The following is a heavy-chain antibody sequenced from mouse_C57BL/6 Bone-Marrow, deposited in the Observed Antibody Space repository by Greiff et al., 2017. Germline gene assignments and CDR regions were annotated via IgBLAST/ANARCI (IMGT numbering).Heavy chain of an antibody. CDR3: AREPIITTVVANAKDY. V-gene: IGHV1-69*01. D-gene: IGHD1-1*01. Sequence: QVQLQQPGAELVMPGASVKLSCKASGYTFTSYWMHWVKQRPGQGLEWIGEIDPSDSYTNYNQKFKGKSTLTVDKSSSTAYMQLSSLTSEDSAVYYCAREPIITTVVANAKDYRGQRTSGTVPP. J-gene: IGHJ4*01. CDR1: GYTFTSYW. CDR2: IDPSDSYT.